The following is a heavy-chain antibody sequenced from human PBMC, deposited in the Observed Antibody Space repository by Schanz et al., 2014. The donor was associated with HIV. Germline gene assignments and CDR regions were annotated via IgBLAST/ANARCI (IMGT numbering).Heavy chain of an antibody. D-gene: IGHD6-6*01. V-gene: IGHV3-33*01. CDR2: IWYDGSNK. CDR1: GFTFSSYG. J-gene: IGHJ6*02. Sequence: VQLVESGGRLVKPGGSLRLSCAASGFTFSSYGMHWVRQAPGKGLEWVAVIWYDGSNKYYADSVKGRFTISRDNSKNTLYLQMNSLRAEDTAVYYCASTEYPYTTSSDYYYGMDVWGQGTTVTVSS. CDR3: ASTEYPYTTSSDYYYGMDV.